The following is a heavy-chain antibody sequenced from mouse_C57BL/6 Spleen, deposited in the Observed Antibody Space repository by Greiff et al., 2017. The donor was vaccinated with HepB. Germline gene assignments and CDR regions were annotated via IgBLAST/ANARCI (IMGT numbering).Heavy chain of an antibody. CDR1: GFTFSSYA. Sequence: EVKLVESGGGLVKPGGSLKLSCAASGFTFSSYAMSWVRQTPEKRLEWVATISDGGSYTYYPDNVKGRFTISRDNAKNNLYLQMSHLKSEDTAMYYCARAITTVVEGFAYWGQGTLVTVSA. V-gene: IGHV5-4*03. D-gene: IGHD1-1*01. CDR3: ARAITTVVEGFAY. CDR2: ISDGGSYT. J-gene: IGHJ3*01.